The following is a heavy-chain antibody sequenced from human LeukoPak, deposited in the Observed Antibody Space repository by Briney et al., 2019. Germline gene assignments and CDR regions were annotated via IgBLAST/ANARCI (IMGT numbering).Heavy chain of an antibody. CDR1: GFTFSSYW. V-gene: IGHV3-7*01. CDR2: IKQDGSEK. J-gene: IGHJ6*03. D-gene: IGHD4-17*01. CDR3: ARELIMTTVTINYYYYMDV. Sequence: GGSLRLSCAASGFTFSSYWMSWVRQAPGTGLEWVANIKQDGSEKYYVDSVKGRFTISRDNAKHSLYLQMNSLRAEDTAVYYCARELIMTTVTINYYYYMDVWGKGTTVTVSS.